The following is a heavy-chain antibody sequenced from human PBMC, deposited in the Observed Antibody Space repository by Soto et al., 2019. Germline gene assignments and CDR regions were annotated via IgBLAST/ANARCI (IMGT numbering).Heavy chain of an antibody. CDR1: GFTFSSYS. CDR3: ARDRIGAIFGAELSVLDN. V-gene: IGHV3-21*01. J-gene: IGHJ4*01. Sequence: GGSLRLSCAASGFTFSSYSMNWVCQAPGKGLEWVSSISSSSSYIYYADSVQGRFTISRDNAKNSLYLQMNSLRAEDTAVYYCARDRIGAIFGAELSVLDNLCQRALVTVSS. CDR2: ISSSSSYI. D-gene: IGHD3-3*01.